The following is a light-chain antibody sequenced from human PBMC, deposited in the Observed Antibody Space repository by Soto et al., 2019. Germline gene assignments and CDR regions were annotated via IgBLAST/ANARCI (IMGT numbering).Light chain of an antibody. Sequence: EIVLTQSPATLSLSPGXRXTLXXXASQSVSXYLAWYQQKPGQAPRLLIYDAANRAAGIPARFSGSGSGTDFTLTISSXEPXXXXXXXXXXXXNWPLTFGGGTKVEIK. V-gene: IGKV3-11*01. CDR2: DAA. CDR3: XXXXNWPLT. CDR1: QSVSXY. J-gene: IGKJ4*01.